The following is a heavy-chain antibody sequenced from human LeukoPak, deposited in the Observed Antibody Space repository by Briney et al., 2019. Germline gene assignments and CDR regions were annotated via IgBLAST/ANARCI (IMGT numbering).Heavy chain of an antibody. V-gene: IGHV4-59*01. J-gene: IGHJ4*02. CDR1: GGSISTYY. CDR2: IYDSGST. CDR3: ANAKQWLGFDS. Sequence: PSETLSLTCTVSGGSISTYYWSWFRQPPGEGLEWIGNIYDSGSTNYNPSLKSRVTISLDTSKNQFSLKLTSVTAADTAIYYCANAKQWLGFDSWGQGALVTVSS. D-gene: IGHD6-19*01.